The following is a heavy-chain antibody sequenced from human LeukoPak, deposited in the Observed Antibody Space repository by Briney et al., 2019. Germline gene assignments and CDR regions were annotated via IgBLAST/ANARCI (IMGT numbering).Heavy chain of an antibody. CDR1: GFTFSSYW. D-gene: IGHD3-22*01. CDR2: IKQDGSEK. J-gene: IGHJ4*02. Sequence: GGSLRLSCAASGFTFSSYWMSWVRQAPGKGLEWVANIKQDGSEKYYVDSVKGRFTISRDNAKNSLYLQMNSLRAEDTAVYYCARGSYYDSSGYYSHHYYWGQGTLVTVSS. V-gene: IGHV3-7*01. CDR3: ARGSYYDSSGYYSHHYY.